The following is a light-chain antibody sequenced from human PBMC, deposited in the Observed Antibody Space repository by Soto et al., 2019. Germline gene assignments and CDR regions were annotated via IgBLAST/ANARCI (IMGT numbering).Light chain of an antibody. CDR3: QVWDSSSDHRVV. J-gene: IGLJ2*01. CDR2: DDG. V-gene: IGLV3-21*02. CDR1: NIEIKS. Sequence: SSELTQAPSVSVAPGQTARITCGGTNIEIKSVHWYQQKPGQAPVLVVYDDGDRPSGIPERFSGSNSGNTATLTITRVEAGDEDDYHCQVWDSSSDHRVVFGGGTKLTVL.